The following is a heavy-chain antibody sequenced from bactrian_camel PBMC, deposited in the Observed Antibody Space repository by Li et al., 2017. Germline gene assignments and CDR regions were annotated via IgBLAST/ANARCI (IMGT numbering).Heavy chain of an antibody. D-gene: IGHD3*01. V-gene: IGHV3S31*01. CDR3: ATAPSGVEYEFAY. J-gene: IGHJ4*01. CDR2: INAGGGTT. Sequence: VQLVESGGGVVQPGGSLRLVCTASGFTFSSFAMNWVRQAPGKGLEWVSAINAGGGTTYYATSLKGRFTISRDNAKNTLYLQLNSLKSEDTALYYCATAPSGVEYEFAYWGQGTQVTV. CDR1: GFTFSSFA.